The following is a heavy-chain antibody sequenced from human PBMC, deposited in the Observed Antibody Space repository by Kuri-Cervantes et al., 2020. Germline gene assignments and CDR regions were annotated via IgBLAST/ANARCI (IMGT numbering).Heavy chain of an antibody. CDR1: GGSFSGYY. V-gene: IGHV4-34*11. Sequence: ESLKISCAVYGGSFSGYYWSWIRQPPGKGLEWIGYIYYSGSTYYNPSLKSRVTISVDTSKNQFSLKLSSVTAADTAVYYCAEGVATGPLDYWGQGTLVTVSS. D-gene: IGHD5-12*01. CDR3: AEGVATGPLDY. J-gene: IGHJ4*02. CDR2: IYYSGST.